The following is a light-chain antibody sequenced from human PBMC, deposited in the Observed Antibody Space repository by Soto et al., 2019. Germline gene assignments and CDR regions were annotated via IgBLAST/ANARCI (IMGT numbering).Light chain of an antibody. Sequence: EIVMTQSPATLSVSPGEGATLSCRASQSISTNLVWYQQIPGQAPRLLIYGASTRATGIPARFSGSGSGTEFTLTISSLQSEDFAVYYCQQYNNWPLYTFGQGTNLEIK. J-gene: IGKJ2*01. CDR3: QQYNNWPLYT. CDR1: QSISTN. CDR2: GAS. V-gene: IGKV3-15*01.